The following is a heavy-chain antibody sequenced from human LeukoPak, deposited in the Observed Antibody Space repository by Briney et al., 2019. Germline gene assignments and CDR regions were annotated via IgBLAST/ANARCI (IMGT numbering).Heavy chain of an antibody. Sequence: ASVKVSCKASGYTFTSYAMNWVRQAPGQRLEWMGWINAGNGNTKYSQEFQGRVTITRDTSASTAYMELSSLRSEDMAVYYCATPLRDDAFDIWGQGTMVTVSS. J-gene: IGHJ3*02. CDR3: ATPLRDDAFDI. CDR1: GYTFTSYA. D-gene: IGHD3-9*01. V-gene: IGHV1-3*03. CDR2: INAGNGNT.